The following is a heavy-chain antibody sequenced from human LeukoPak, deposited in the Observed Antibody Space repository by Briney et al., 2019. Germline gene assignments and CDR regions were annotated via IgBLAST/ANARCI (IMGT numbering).Heavy chain of an antibody. CDR2: ISGSGGST. CDR1: GFTLSSYA. V-gene: IGHV3-23*01. J-gene: IGHJ4*02. D-gene: IGHD6-6*01. Sequence: GGSLRLSCAASGFTLSSYAMHWVRQAPGKGLEWVSAISGSGGSTYYADSVKGRFTLSRDNSKNTLYLQMNSLRAQDTAVYYCAKDFFFASSSSFSMGFDYWGQGTLVTVSS. CDR3: AKDFFFASSSSFSMGFDY.